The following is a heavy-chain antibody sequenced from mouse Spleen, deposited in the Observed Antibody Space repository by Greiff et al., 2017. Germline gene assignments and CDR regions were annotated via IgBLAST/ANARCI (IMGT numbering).Heavy chain of an antibody. CDR1: GFNIKDYY. D-gene: IGHD2-4*01. V-gene: IGHV14-1*01. CDR2: IDPEDGDT. CDR3: TPVYYDYDWFAY. Sequence: EVQLQESGAELVRPGASVKLSCTASGFNIKDYYMHWVKQRPEQGLEWIGRIDPEDGDTEYAPKFQGKATMTADTSSNTAYLQLSSLTSEDTAVYYCTPVYYDYDWFAYWGQGTLVTVSA. J-gene: IGHJ3*01.